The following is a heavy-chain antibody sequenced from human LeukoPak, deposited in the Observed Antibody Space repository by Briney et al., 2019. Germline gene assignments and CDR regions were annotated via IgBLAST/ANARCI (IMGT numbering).Heavy chain of an antibody. CDR1: GGSISSSSYY. CDR2: IYYSGST. CDR3: ARVGPYYYDSSGWKSFPDAFDI. V-gene: IGHV4-39*07. Sequence: SETLSLTCTVSGGSISSSSYYWGWIRQPPGKGLEWIGSIYYSGSTYYNPSLKSRVTISVDTSKNQFSLKLSSVTAADTAVYYCARVGPYYYDSSGWKSFPDAFDIWGQGTMVTVSS. D-gene: IGHD3-22*01. J-gene: IGHJ3*02.